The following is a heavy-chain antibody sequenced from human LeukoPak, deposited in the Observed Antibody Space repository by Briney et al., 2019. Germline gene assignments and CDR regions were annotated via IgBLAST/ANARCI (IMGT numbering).Heavy chain of an antibody. CDR2: FYHSGST. J-gene: IGHJ2*01. Sequence: SETLSLTCAVSGYSIRSGYYWGWIRQPPGEGLEWIWSFYHSGSTYYNPSLKSRVTISVDTSKNQFSLKLSSVTAADTAVYYCARQGSGWYFDLWGRGTLVTVSS. CDR1: GYSIRSGYY. CDR3: ARQGSGWYFDL. V-gene: IGHV4-38-2*01.